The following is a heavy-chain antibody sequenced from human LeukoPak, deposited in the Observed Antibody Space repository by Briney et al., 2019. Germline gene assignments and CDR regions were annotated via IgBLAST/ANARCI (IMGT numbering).Heavy chain of an antibody. D-gene: IGHD2-8*01. Sequence: PSETLSLTCTVSGDSISNYYWNWIRQPPGKGLEWIGYISYSGSTNSNPSLKSRVTMSVDTSKNQFSLNLSSLTAADTAVYYCARRVLMSSTGVPDTWLDPWGQGTLATVSS. CDR3: ARRVLMSSTGVPDTWLDP. CDR1: GDSISNYY. CDR2: ISYSGST. J-gene: IGHJ5*02. V-gene: IGHV4-59*12.